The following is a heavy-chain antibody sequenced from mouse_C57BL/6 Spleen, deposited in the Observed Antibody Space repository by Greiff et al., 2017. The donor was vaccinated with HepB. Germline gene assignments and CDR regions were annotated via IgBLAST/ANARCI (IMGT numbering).Heavy chain of an antibody. J-gene: IGHJ3*01. CDR1: GYTFTGYW. V-gene: IGHV1-9*01. D-gene: IGHD1-1*01. Sequence: QVQLQQSGAELMKPGASVKLSCKATGYTFTGYWIEWVKQRPGHGLEWIGEILPGSGSTNYNEKSKGKATFPADTSSHTAYMQLSSLTTEDSAIYYCARDYYYGSSYGFAYWGQGTLVTVSA. CDR3: ARDYYYGSSYGFAY. CDR2: ILPGSGST.